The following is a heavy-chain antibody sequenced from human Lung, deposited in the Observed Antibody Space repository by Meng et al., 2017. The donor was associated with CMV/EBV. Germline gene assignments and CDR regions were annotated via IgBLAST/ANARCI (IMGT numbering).Heavy chain of an antibody. Sequence: GEXXKISCAASGFTFSSYWMHWVRQAPGKGLVWVSRINSDGSSKSYADSVKGRFTISRDNSKNTLYLQRNSLTAEDTAVYYGAKDLGGTALRFWFDPWGQGNXVNGAS. CDR2: INSDGSSK. J-gene: IGHJ5*02. CDR3: AKDLGGTALRFWFDP. CDR1: GFTFSSYW. V-gene: IGHV3-74*01. D-gene: IGHD2-2*02.